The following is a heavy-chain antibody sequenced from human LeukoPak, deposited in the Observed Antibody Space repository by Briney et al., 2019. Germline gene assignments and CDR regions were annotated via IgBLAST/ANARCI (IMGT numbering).Heavy chain of an antibody. CDR3: ARGGDYYDSSGYYLPGLDY. D-gene: IGHD3-22*01. V-gene: IGHV1-69*13. Sequence: GASVRVSCKASGYTFTSYGISWVRQAPGQGLEWMGGIIPIFGTANYAQKFQGRVTITADESTSTAYMELSSLRSEDTAVYYCARGGDYYDSSGYYLPGLDYWGQGTLVTVSS. CDR2: IIPIFGTA. J-gene: IGHJ4*02. CDR1: GYTFTSYG.